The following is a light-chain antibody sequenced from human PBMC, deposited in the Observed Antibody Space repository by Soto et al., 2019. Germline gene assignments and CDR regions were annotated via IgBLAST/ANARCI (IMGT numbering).Light chain of an antibody. V-gene: IGKV3-11*01. Sequence: EIVLTQSPDTLSLSPGERATLSCRASQSVDSNYLAWYQQKPGQAPRLLIYDASNRATGIPARFSGSGSGTDFTLTISSLEPEDFAVYYCQQRSNWPTWTFGQGTKVDIX. CDR3: QQRSNWPTWT. CDR1: QSVDSNY. CDR2: DAS. J-gene: IGKJ1*01.